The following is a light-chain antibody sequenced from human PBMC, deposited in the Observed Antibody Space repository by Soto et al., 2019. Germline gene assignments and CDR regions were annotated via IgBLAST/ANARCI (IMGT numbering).Light chain of an antibody. CDR3: CSYSTSNTHNYV. V-gene: IGLV2-14*01. CDR2: EVN. CDR1: SIDIGGYNY. Sequence: QSALTQPASVSGSPGQSITVSCTGTSIDIGGYNYVSWYQHHPGKAPQLIIYEVNLRPSGVSDRFSASKSGDTASLTISGLQAGDEADYYCCSYSTSNTHNYVFGTGTKVTVL. J-gene: IGLJ1*01.